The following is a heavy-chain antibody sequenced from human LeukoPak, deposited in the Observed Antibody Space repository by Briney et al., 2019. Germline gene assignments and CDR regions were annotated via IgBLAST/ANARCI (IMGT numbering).Heavy chain of an antibody. CDR3: TRDRDVVVSTTSHEGFDI. CDR1: GGSISSYY. V-gene: IGHV4-4*09. CDR2: IYSSGST. J-gene: IGHJ3*02. Sequence: SETLSLTCTVSGGSISSYYWSWIRQTPEKGLEWIGYIYSSGSTYANPSLKSRVTISVDTSKNQFSLKLRSVTAADTAVYYCTRDRDVVVSTTSHEGFDIWGQGTTVTVSS. D-gene: IGHD2-21*01.